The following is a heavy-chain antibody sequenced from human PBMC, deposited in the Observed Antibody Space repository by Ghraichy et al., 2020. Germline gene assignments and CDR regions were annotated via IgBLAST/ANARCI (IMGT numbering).Heavy chain of an antibody. CDR3: ARDGSVTTDAPVTDY. D-gene: IGHD4-17*01. J-gene: IGHJ4*02. CDR1: GYSISSGYY. Sequence: SETLSLTCAVSGYSISSGYYWGWIRQPPGKGLEWIGSIYHSGSTYYNPSLKSRVTISVDTSKNQFSLKLSSVTAADTAVYYCARDGSVTTDAPVTDYWGQGTLVTVSS. CDR2: IYHSGST. V-gene: IGHV4-38-2*02.